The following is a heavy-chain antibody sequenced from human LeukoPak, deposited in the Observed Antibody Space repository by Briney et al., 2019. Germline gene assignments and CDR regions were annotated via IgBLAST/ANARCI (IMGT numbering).Heavy chain of an antibody. CDR2: ISGSGSST. Sequence: PGGSLRLSCAASGFTFSSYTMSWVCQAPGKGLEWVSAISGSGSSTYYADSVKGRFTISRDNSKNTLYLQMNSLRADDTAVYYCAKVDTVLGRPFDPWGQGTLVTVSS. D-gene: IGHD5-18*01. V-gene: IGHV3-23*01. CDR1: GFTFSSYT. CDR3: AKVDTVLGRPFDP. J-gene: IGHJ5*02.